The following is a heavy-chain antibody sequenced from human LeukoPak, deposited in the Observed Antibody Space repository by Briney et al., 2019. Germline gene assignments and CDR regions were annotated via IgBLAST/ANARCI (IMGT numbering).Heavy chain of an antibody. CDR1: GGSISSYY. CDR2: IYYSGST. D-gene: IGHD2-8*02. V-gene: IGHV4-59*01. J-gene: IGHJ3*02. CDR3: ARNGLLGDAFDI. Sequence: SETLSLTCTVSGGSISSYYWSWIRQPPGKGLEWIGYIYYSGSTNYNPSLKSRVTISVDTSKNQFSLKLSSVTAADTAVYYCARNGLLGDAFDIWGQGTMVTVSS.